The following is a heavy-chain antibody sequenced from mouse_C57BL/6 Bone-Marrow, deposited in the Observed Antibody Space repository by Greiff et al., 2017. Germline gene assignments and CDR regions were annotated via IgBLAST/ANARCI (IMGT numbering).Heavy chain of an antibody. CDR3: AKAAQAYYAMDY. Sequence: DVMLVESGGDLVKPGGSLKLSCAASGFTFSSYGMSWVRQTPDKRLEWVATISSGGSYTYYPDSVKGRFTISRDNAKNTLYLQMSSLKSEDTAMYYCAKAAQAYYAMDYWGQGTSVTVSS. J-gene: IGHJ4*01. V-gene: IGHV5-6*02. CDR1: GFTFSSYG. D-gene: IGHD3-2*02. CDR2: ISSGGSYT.